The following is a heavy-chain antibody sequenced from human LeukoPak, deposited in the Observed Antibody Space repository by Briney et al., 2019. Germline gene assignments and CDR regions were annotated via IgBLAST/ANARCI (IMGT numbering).Heavy chain of an antibody. Sequence: PGGSLRLSCAASGFTFDDYGMTWVRQAPGKGLEWVSGINWNGGSTGYADSVKGRFTISRDNAKNFLYLQMNSLRAEDTAVYYCAKDTVKVSTIRRVPHYMDVWGKGTTVTISS. CDR2: INWNGGST. J-gene: IGHJ6*03. CDR3: AKDTVKVSTIRRVPHYMDV. CDR1: GFTFDDYG. D-gene: IGHD5/OR15-5a*01. V-gene: IGHV3-20*04.